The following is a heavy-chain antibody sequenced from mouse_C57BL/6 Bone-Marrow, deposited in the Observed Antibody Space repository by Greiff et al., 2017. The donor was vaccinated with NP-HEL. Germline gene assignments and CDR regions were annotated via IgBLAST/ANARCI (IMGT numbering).Heavy chain of an antibody. CDR2: INPSSGYT. CDR1: GYTFTSYT. Sequence: QVQLQQSGAELARPGASVKMSCKASGYTFTSYTMHWVKQRPGQGLEWIGYINPSSGYTKYNQKFKDKATLTADKSSSTAYMQLSSLTSEDSAVDYCAIPRYFDVWGTGTTVTVSS. CDR3: AIPRYFDV. V-gene: IGHV1-4*01. J-gene: IGHJ1*03.